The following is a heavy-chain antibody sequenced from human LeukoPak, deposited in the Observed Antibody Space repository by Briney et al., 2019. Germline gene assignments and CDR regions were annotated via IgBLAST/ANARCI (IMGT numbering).Heavy chain of an antibody. Sequence: SETLSLTCTVSGGSSSSYYWGWIRQPPGKGLEWIGEINHSGSTNYNPSLKSRVTISVDTSKNQFSLKLSSVTAADTAVYYCASGIAAAGTYGMDVWGQGTTVTVSS. CDR2: INHSGST. CDR3: ASGIAAAGTYGMDV. D-gene: IGHD6-13*01. V-gene: IGHV4-34*01. CDR1: GGSSSSYY. J-gene: IGHJ6*01.